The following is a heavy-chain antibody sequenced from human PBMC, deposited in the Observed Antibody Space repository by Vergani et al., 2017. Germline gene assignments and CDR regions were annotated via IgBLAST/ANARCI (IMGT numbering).Heavy chain of an antibody. V-gene: IGHV3-9*01. D-gene: IGHD6-13*01. CDR3: VKDIAASGNYWYFDL. CDR1: GFTFDDYA. CDR2: INWNSDSI. Sequence: EVQLVESGGGLVQPGRSLRLSCAASGFTFDDYAMPWVRQAPGQGLEWVSGINWNSDSIAYADSGKGRFTISRDNAKNSLDLQMNSLRAEDTAVYYCVKDIAASGNYWYFDLRDGGTQVTVSS. J-gene: IGHJ2*01.